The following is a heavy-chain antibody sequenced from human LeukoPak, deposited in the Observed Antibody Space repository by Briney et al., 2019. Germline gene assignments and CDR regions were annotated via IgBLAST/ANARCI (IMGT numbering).Heavy chain of an antibody. CDR2: ISSSSSTI. Sequence: GGSLRLSCAASGFTFSSYSMNWVRQAPGKGLECVSYISSSSSTIYYADSVKGRFTISRDNAMDSLYLQMNSLRAEDTAVYYCARSEGDSTATPLDYWGQGTLVTVSS. CDR3: ARSEGDSTATPLDY. D-gene: IGHD6-13*01. V-gene: IGHV3-48*01. J-gene: IGHJ4*02. CDR1: GFTFSSYS.